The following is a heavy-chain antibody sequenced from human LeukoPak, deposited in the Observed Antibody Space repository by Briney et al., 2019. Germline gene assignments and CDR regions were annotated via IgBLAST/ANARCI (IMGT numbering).Heavy chain of an antibody. Sequence: GGSLRLSCAASGFTFSSYWMNWVRQAPGKGLEWVANIKQDGSEKYYVDSVKGRFTISRDNAKNSLYLQMNSLTAEDTAVYYCARIGFYSSWYFDYSGQGTLVTVSS. CDR3: ARIGFYSSWYFDY. J-gene: IGHJ4*02. CDR2: IKQDGSEK. CDR1: GFTFSSYW. V-gene: IGHV3-7*01. D-gene: IGHD6-6*01.